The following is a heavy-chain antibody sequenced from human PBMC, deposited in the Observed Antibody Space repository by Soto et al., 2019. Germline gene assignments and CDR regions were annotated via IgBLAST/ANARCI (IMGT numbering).Heavy chain of an antibody. CDR1: CDSIIRSDFY. CDR3: ARDSLALRKSNWFDP. D-gene: IGHD3-3*02. J-gene: IGHJ5*02. V-gene: IGHV4-39*02. Sequence: SEALSLAYTVSCDSIIRSDFYLCCAPHHPGNFLECVGSIFYLGSSYYNPSLKSRVAMSVDTSKNQFSLRLRSVTAADTALYLCARDSLALRKSNWFDPWGQGSLVTVSS. CDR2: IFYLGSS.